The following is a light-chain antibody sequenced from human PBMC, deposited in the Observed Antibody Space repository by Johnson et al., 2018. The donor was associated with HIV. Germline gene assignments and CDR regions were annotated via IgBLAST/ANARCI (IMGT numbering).Light chain of an antibody. V-gene: IGLV1-51*02. CDR1: SSNIGNNY. CDR3: GTWDSSLSAGI. Sequence: QSLLTQPPSVSAAPGQKVTISCSGSSSNIGNNYVSWYQQLPGTAPKLLIYESNQRPSGIPDRFSGSKSGTSATLGITGLQTGDEADYYCGTWDSSLSAGIFGTGTKGTVL. CDR2: ESN. J-gene: IGLJ1*01.